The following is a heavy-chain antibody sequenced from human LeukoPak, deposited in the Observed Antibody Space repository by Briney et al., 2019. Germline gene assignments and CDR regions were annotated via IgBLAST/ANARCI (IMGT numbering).Heavy chain of an antibody. CDR1: GGSFSGYY. CDR2: INHSGST. Sequence: SETLSLTCAVYGGSFSGYYWSWIRQPPGKGLEWIGEINHSGSTNYNPSLKSRVTISVDTSKNQFSLKLNSVTAADTAIYYCATKVRGGFDIWGQGTMVTVSS. J-gene: IGHJ3*02. D-gene: IGHD2-15*01. V-gene: IGHV4-34*01. CDR3: ATKVRGGFDI.